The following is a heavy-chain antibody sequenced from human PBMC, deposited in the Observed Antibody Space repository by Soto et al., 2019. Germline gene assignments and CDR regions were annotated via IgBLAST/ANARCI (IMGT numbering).Heavy chain of an antibody. Sequence: ASVKVSCKSSGYTFTSYGITWVRQAPGQGLEWMGWISTYNGNSNYAQKLQGRVTMTTETSTSTAYMELRSLRSDDTAVYYCARGSPSYYDFWSGSPHYFDYWGQGTLVTVSS. J-gene: IGHJ4*02. CDR1: GYTFTSYG. CDR3: ARGSPSYYDFWSGSPHYFDY. D-gene: IGHD3-3*01. CDR2: ISTYNGNS. V-gene: IGHV1-18*01.